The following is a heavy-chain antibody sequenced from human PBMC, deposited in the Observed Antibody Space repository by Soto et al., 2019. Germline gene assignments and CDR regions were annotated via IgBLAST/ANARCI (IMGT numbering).Heavy chain of an antibody. CDR2: ISGSGGST. J-gene: IGHJ4*02. Sequence: GGSLRLSCAASGFTFSSYAMSWVRQAPGKGLEWVSAISGSGGSTYYADSVKGRFTISRDNSKNTLYLQMNSLGAEDTAVYYCAKGPPPVLEWLYFLYDYWGQGTLVTVSS. CDR3: AKGPPPVLEWLYFLYDY. V-gene: IGHV3-23*01. CDR1: GFTFSSYA. D-gene: IGHD3-3*01.